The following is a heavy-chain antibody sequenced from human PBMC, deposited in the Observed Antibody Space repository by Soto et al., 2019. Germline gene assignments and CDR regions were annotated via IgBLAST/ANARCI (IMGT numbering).Heavy chain of an antibody. J-gene: IGHJ6*03. CDR3: ARGSYSSSGYYYYYYMDV. CDR2: ISYSGRT. CDR1: GGSIGSYY. Sequence: SETLSLTCTVSGGSIGSYYWSWIRQPPGKGLEWIGYISYSGRTNYNPSLKSRVTISVDTSENQFSLKLSSVTAADTAVYYCARGSYSSSGYYYYYYMDVWGRGTTVTVSS. D-gene: IGHD6-6*01. V-gene: IGHV4-59*01.